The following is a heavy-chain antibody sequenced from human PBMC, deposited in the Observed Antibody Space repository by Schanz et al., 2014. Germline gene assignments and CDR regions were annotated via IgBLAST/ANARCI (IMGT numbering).Heavy chain of an antibody. V-gene: IGHV3-30*18. CDR1: GFSFNNYG. CDR2: ISYDGSNS. D-gene: IGHD5-12*01. Sequence: QVQLVESGGSVVQPGRSLRLSCAASGFSFNNYGLNWVRQAPGKGLEWVAAISYDGSNSYYADSVKGRFTISRDTSKNTLYLQMSSLRAEDTALYFCAKDMNREATAPESWGQGTLVVVSS. J-gene: IGHJ5*02. CDR3: AKDMNREATAPES.